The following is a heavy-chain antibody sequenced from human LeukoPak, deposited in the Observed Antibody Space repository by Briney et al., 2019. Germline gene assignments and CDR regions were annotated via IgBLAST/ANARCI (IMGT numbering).Heavy chain of an antibody. CDR2: IYSGGST. Sequence: QTGGSLRLSCAASGFTVSSNYMSWVRQAPGKGLEWVSVIYSGGSTYYADSVKGRFTISRDNSKNTLYLQMNSLRAEDTAVYYCAFNTAMDYYFDYWGQGTLVTVSS. D-gene: IGHD5-18*01. CDR3: AFNTAMDYYFDY. V-gene: IGHV3-66*02. J-gene: IGHJ4*02. CDR1: GFTVSSNY.